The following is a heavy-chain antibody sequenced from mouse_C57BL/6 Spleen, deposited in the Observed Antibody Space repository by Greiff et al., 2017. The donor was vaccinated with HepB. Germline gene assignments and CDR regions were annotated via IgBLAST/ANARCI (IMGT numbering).Heavy chain of an antibody. Sequence: VQLQQSGPELVKPGASVKISCKASGYTFTDYYINWVKQRPGQGLEWIGWIYPGSGNTKYNEKFKGKATLTVDTSSSTAYMQLSSLTSEDSAVYFCARGEGLYYDYGDYAMDYWGQGTSVTVSS. CDR1: GYTFTDYY. CDR2: IYPGSGNT. J-gene: IGHJ4*01. CDR3: ARGEGLYYDYGDYAMDY. V-gene: IGHV1-84*01. D-gene: IGHD2-4*01.